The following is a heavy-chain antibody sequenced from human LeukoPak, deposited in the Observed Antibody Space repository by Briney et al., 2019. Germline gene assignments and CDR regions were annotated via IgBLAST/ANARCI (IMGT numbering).Heavy chain of an antibody. V-gene: IGHV3-30*04. D-gene: IGHD2-15*01. J-gene: IGHJ6*03. CDR3: ARANEYLLSHYYMDV. CDR2: ISNDGRNK. Sequence: GRSLRLSCAASEFSFSSYAMHWVRQAPGKGLDWVAVISNDGRNKYYADSVKGRFTISRDNSKTTLYLQMTSLRADDTAVYYCARANEYLLSHYYMDVWGKGTTVSVSS. CDR1: EFSFSSYA.